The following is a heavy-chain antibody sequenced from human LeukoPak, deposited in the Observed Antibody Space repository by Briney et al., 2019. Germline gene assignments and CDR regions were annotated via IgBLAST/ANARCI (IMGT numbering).Heavy chain of an antibody. J-gene: IGHJ4*02. CDR2: ISYDGSNK. CDR1: GFTFSSYA. D-gene: IGHD6-13*01. Sequence: PGRSLRLSCAASGFTFSSYAMHWLRQAPGKGLEWVAVISYDGSNKYYADSVKGRFTISRDNSKNTLYLQMNSLRAEDTAVYYCAPNPAPRIAAAGFDYWGQGTLVTVSS. CDR3: APNPAPRIAAAGFDY. V-gene: IGHV3-30-3*01.